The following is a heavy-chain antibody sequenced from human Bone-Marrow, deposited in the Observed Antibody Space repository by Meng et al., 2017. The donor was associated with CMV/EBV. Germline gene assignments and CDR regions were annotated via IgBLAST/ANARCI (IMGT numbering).Heavy chain of an antibody. Sequence: GGSLRLSCAASGFIFSDHYMDWVRQAPGKGLEWVGRSRNKANRYTTEYAASVKGRFTISRDESKNSLYLQMNSLKTEDTAVFYCVRGYNSFDSCGQGTLVAVSS. CDR1: GFIFSDHY. D-gene: IGHD1-1*01. V-gene: IGHV3-72*01. CDR3: VRGYNSFDS. CDR2: SRNKANRYTT. J-gene: IGHJ4*02.